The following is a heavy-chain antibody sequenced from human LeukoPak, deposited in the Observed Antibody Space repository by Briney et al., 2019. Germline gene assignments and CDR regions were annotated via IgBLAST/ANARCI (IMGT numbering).Heavy chain of an antibody. CDR2: IKQDGSEK. Sequence: GGSPRLSCAASGFSFSSYWMTWVRQAPGKGLEWVAKIKQDGSEKNYVDSVKGRFTISRDNAKKSLYLQVNSLRADDTAVYYCAREARPHLDYWGQGTLVTVST. CDR1: GFSFSSYW. V-gene: IGHV3-7*01. J-gene: IGHJ4*02. CDR3: AREARPHLDY. D-gene: IGHD1-1*01.